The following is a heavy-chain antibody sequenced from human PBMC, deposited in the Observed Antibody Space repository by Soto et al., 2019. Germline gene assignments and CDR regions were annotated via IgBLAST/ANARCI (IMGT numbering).Heavy chain of an antibody. D-gene: IGHD5-18*01. J-gene: IGHJ5*02. V-gene: IGHV3-23*01. CDR2: ISGSGGST. CDR1: GFTFSSNA. Sequence: PGGSLRLSCAASGFTFSSNAMSWVRQAPGKGLEWVSAISGSGGSTYYADSVKGRFTISRDNSKNTLYLQMNSLRAEDTAVYYCAKIQGYSYGPGWFDPWGQGTLVTVSS. CDR3: AKIQGYSYGPGWFDP.